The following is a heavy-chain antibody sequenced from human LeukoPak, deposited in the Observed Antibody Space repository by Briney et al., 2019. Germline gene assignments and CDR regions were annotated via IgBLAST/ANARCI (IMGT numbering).Heavy chain of an antibody. J-gene: IGHJ4*02. D-gene: IGHD6-13*01. Sequence: ASVKVSCKASGYTFTSYDMNWVRQATGQGVEWMGWMKPNSGNTRYAQKLQGRVTMTRNTSISTAYMELSSLRSEDTAVYYCARMALAAAGKSLGYWGQGTLVTVSS. CDR3: ARMALAAAGKSLGY. CDR1: GYTFTSYD. V-gene: IGHV1-8*01. CDR2: MKPNSGNT.